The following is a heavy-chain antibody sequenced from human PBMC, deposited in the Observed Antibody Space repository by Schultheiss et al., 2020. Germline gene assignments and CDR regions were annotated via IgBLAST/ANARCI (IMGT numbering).Heavy chain of an antibody. CDR2: IYYSGST. D-gene: IGHD3-10*01. V-gene: IGHV4-59*01. CDR1: GGSISSYY. J-gene: IGHJ4*02. CDR3: ARMGSGSSPVKI. Sequence: SETLSLTCTVSGGSISSYYWSWIRQPPGKGLEWIGYIYYSGSTNYSPSLKSRILISVDTSKNQFSLKLNSVTAADTAMYYCARMGSGSSPVKIWGQGTLVTVSA.